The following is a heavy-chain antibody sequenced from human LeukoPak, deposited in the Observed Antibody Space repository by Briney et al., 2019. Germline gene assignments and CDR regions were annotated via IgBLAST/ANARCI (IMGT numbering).Heavy chain of an antibody. J-gene: IGHJ5*02. V-gene: IGHV4-30-4*01. Sequence: SQTLSLTCTVSGGSISSGDYYWSWIRQPPGKGLEWIGYIYYSGSTYYNPSLKSRVTISVDMSKNQFSLKLSSVTAADTAVYYCAREQYTNNWFDPWGQGTLVTVSS. CDR3: AREQYTNNWFDP. CDR2: IYYSGST. D-gene: IGHD4-11*01. CDR1: GGSISSGDYY.